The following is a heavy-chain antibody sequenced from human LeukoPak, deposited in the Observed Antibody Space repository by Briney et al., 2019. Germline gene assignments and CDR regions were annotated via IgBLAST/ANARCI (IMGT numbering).Heavy chain of an antibody. CDR2: IYYSGST. J-gene: IGHJ3*02. D-gene: IGHD3-22*01. Sequence: SQTLSLTCAVSGGSISSGGYYWSWIRQHPGKGLEWIGYIYYSGSTYYNPSLKSRVTISVDTSKNQFSLKLSSVTAADTAVYYCARDRRYDSSGYTDGFDIWGQGTMVTVSS. CDR1: GGSISSGGYY. CDR3: ARDRRYDSSGYTDGFDI. V-gene: IGHV4-31*11.